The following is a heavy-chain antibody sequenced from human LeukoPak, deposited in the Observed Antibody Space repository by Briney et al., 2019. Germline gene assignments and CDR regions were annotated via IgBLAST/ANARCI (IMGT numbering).Heavy chain of an antibody. D-gene: IGHD2-15*01. V-gene: IGHV1-69*04. CDR2: IMPFLDVA. J-gene: IGHJ4*02. Sequence: SVKVSCKASGDTFNDYAFSWVRQAPGQGLEWMGRIMPFLDVANYAPKFQGRVTLTADKSTSTAYMELSDLKSEDTAVYYCARDHCSGGSCHGGHWGQGTLVTVSS. CDR1: GDTFNDYA. CDR3: ARDHCSGGSCHGGH.